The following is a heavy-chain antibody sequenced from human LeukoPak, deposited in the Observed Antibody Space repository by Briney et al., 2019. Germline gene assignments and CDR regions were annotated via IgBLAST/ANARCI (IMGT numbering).Heavy chain of an antibody. D-gene: IGHD2-2*02. V-gene: IGHV3-23*01. Sequence: GGSLRLSCAASGFTFSSYAMSWVRQAPGKGLEWVSGISGSGGSTYYADSVKGRFTISIDNSKNTLYLQMNSLRAEDTAVYYCAKLYCSSSSCYNPWGQGTLVTVSS. CDR1: GFTFSSYA. CDR2: ISGSGGST. J-gene: IGHJ5*02. CDR3: AKLYCSSSSCYNP.